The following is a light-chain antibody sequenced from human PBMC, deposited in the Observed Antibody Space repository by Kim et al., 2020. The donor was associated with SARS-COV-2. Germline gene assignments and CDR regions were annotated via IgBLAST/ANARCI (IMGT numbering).Light chain of an antibody. CDR3: QQSYITPFT. Sequence: ASVGDTVTISFRTTHSISSHLYWYQRKPGRAPKLLLSAASTLQGGVPSRFSGSGSQTDFTLTISSLQPEDFAPYFCQQSYITPFTFGPGTKVGIK. CDR1: HSISSH. V-gene: IGKV1-39*01. CDR2: AAS. J-gene: IGKJ3*01.